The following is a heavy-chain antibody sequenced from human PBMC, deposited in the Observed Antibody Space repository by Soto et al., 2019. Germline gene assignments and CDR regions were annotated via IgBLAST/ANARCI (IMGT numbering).Heavy chain of an antibody. CDR1: GFTFSGDW. CDR2: INQDGNEK. Sequence: EVQLVESGGGLVLPGESLRLSCAASGFTFSGDWMSWVRQAPGKGLEWVANINQDGNEKYYVDSVRGRFTISRDNAKSSLYLQMYSLRGEDTAVYYCARGGYWGQGTLVTVSS. J-gene: IGHJ4*02. D-gene: IGHD1-26*01. V-gene: IGHV3-7*04. CDR3: ARGGY.